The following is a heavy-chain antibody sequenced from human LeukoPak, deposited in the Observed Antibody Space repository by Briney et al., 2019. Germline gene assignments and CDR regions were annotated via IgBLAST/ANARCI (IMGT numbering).Heavy chain of an antibody. CDR2: IYYSRST. Sequence: KPSETLSLTCTVSGGSISSSGYYWGWVRQPPGKGLEWIASIYYSRSTSYNPSLRSRVTISVDTSKNQFSLKLSSVTAADTAVYYCAREVRSGRYFDWLTPWGQGTLVTVSS. CDR3: AREVRSGRYFDWLTP. CDR1: GGSISSSGYY. V-gene: IGHV4-39*02. J-gene: IGHJ5*02. D-gene: IGHD3-9*01.